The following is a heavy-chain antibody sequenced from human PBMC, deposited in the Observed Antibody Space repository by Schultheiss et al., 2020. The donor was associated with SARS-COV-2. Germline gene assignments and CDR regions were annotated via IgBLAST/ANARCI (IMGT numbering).Heavy chain of an antibody. D-gene: IGHD5-12*01. J-gene: IGHJ4*02. CDR1: GLTFSTYG. V-gene: IGHV3-30*03. CDR3: ARGSGGGYEFDY. Sequence: GGSLRLSCAASGLTFSTYGMHWVRQAPGKGLEWVAVISYDGSKIYYADSVKGRFTISRDNAKNTLFLQMNRLTAEDTAVYYCARGSGGGYEFDYWGQGTLVTVSS. CDR2: ISYDGSKI.